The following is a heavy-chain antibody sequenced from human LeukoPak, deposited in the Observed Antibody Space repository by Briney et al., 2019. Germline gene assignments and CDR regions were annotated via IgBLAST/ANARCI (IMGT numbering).Heavy chain of an antibody. CDR3: AKVNYYQPYF. CDR1: GFTLSSYA. D-gene: IGHD2-2*01. Sequence: GGSLRLSCAASGFTLSSYAMSWVRQAPGKGLEWVSTIDVTTGGSYYADSVKGRFTISRDTFQNTLYLQLNSLRVDDTAVYYCAKVNYYQPYFWGQGTLVTVSS. CDR2: IDVTTGGS. J-gene: IGHJ4*02. V-gene: IGHV3-23*01.